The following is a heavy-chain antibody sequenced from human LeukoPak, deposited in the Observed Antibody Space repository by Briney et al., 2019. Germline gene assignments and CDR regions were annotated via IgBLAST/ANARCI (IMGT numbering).Heavy chain of an antibody. CDR1: GFTFSSYS. CDR2: ISSSGSSI. J-gene: IGHJ4*02. CDR3: ARDQRAHCSGGTCYSFDY. Sequence: PGGSLRLSCAASGFTFSSYSMNWVRQAPGKGLEWVSSISSSGSSIYYADSVKGRFTISRDNAKNSLYLQMNSLRAEDTAVYFCARDQRAHCSGGTCYSFDYWGQGTLVTVSS. D-gene: IGHD2-15*01. V-gene: IGHV3-21*06.